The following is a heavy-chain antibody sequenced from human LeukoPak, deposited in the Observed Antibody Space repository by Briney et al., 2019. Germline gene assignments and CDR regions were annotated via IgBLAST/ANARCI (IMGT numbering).Heavy chain of an antibody. CDR2: IYTSGST. Sequence: SETLSLTCTVSGGSISSYYWSWIRQPAGKGLEWIGRIYTSGSTNYNPSLKSRVTMSVDTSKNQFSLKLSSVTAADTAVYYCAGLYYHGSGSSFDYWGQGTLVTVSS. D-gene: IGHD3-10*01. V-gene: IGHV4-4*07. CDR1: GGSISSYY. J-gene: IGHJ4*02. CDR3: AGLYYHGSGSSFDY.